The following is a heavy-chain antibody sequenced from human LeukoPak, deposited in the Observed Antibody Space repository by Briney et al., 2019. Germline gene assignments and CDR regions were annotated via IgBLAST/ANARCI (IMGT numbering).Heavy chain of an antibody. Sequence: GESLKISCKGSGYNFISYWIGWVLQMTGKGLEWMVLIYPGDSDTRYSPSIQGQVTISADKSIRTAYLQWSSLKASDTAIYFCARPWGSSSWYGGIDYWGQGTLVTVSS. CDR1: GYNFISYW. V-gene: IGHV5-51*01. J-gene: IGHJ4*02. D-gene: IGHD6-13*01. CDR2: IYPGDSDT. CDR3: ARPWGSSSWYGGIDY.